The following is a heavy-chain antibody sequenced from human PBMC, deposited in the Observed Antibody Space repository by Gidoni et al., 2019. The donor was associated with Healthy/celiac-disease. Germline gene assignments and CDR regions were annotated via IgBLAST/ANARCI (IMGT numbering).Heavy chain of an antibody. CDR3: ARVQRGYPLDYYGMDV. J-gene: IGHJ6*02. CDR2: IYYSGST. CDR1: GGSISRYY. Sequence: QVQLQESGPGLVKPSETLSLTCTVSGGSISRYYWSWLRQPPGKGLEWIGYIYYSGSTNYNPSLKSRVTISVDTSKNQFSLKLSSVTAADTAVYYCARVQRGYPLDYYGMDVWGQGTTVTVSS. D-gene: IGHD5-12*01. V-gene: IGHV4-59*08.